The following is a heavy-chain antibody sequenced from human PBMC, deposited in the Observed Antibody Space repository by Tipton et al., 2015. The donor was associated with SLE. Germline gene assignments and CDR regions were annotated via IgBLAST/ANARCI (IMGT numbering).Heavy chain of an antibody. CDR2: IWYDGSNK. D-gene: IGHD5-12*01. J-gene: IGHJ6*02. Sequence: LRLSCAASGFTVISNYMSWVRQAPGKGLEWVAVIWYDGSNKYYADPVKDRFTISTDNSKNTLYLQMNSLRAKDTAVYYRARSGRYYYGMDVWGQGTTVTVSS. CDR1: GFTVISNY. V-gene: IGHV3-33*08. CDR3: ARSGRYYYGMDV.